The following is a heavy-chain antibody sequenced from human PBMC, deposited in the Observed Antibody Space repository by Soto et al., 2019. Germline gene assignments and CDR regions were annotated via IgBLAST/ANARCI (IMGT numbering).Heavy chain of an antibody. V-gene: IGHV3-30-3*01. Sequence: QVQLVESGGGVVQPGRSLRLSCAASGFTFSSYAMHWVRQAPGKGLEWVAVISYDGSNKYYADSVKGRFTISRDNSKNASYLEMNRQRSQDTAVDYCAREGIVAAASRHGMAVWG. CDR3: AREGIVAAASRHGMAV. CDR1: GFTFSSYA. D-gene: IGHD5-12*01. J-gene: IGHJ6*02. CDR2: ISYDGSNK.